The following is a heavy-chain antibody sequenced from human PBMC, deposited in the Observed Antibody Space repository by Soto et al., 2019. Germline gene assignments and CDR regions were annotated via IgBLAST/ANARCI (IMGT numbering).Heavy chain of an antibody. J-gene: IGHJ4*02. CDR1: GYTFTGYY. CDR2: INPNSGNI. CDR3: ARGRASGSYYLLDY. V-gene: IGHV1-8*02. Sequence: ASVKVSCKASGYTFTGYYMHWVRQATVHGLEWMGWINPNSGNIGYAQRFQGRVTMTRDTAIRTAYMEVSSLRSDDTAVYYCARGRASGSYYLLDYWGQGTLVTVSS. D-gene: IGHD3-10*01.